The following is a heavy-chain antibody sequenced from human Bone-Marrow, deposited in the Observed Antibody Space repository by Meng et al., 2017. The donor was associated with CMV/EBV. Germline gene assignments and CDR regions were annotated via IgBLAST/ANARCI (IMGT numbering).Heavy chain of an antibody. V-gene: IGHV3-23*01. Sequence: GESLKISCAASGFTFSSYAMSWVRQAPGKGLEWVSAISGSGGSTYYADSGKGRFTISRDNSKNTQYLQMNSLRAEDTAVYYCAKDWSYVPTLYYDSSGQTNDYWGQGTLVTVSS. D-gene: IGHD3-22*01. CDR1: GFTFSSYA. J-gene: IGHJ4*02. CDR3: AKDWSYVPTLYYDSSGQTNDY. CDR2: ISGSGGST.